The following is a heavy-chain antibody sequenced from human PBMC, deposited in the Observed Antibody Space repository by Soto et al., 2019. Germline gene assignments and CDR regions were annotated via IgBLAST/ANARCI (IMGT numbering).Heavy chain of an antibody. V-gene: IGHV4-59*01. D-gene: IGHD3-3*01. Sequence: PPGKGLEWIGYIYYSGSTNYNPSLKSRVTISVDTSKNQFSLKLSSVTAADTAVYYCARDRADYDFWSRTALDVFHIWPQGTMVTV. CDR2: IYYSGST. CDR3: ARDRADYDFWSRTALDVFHI. J-gene: IGHJ3*02.